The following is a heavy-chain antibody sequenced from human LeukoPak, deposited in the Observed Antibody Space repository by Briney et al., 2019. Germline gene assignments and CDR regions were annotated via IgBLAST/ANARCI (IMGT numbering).Heavy chain of an antibody. D-gene: IGHD2-2*01. CDR2: IYYSGST. J-gene: IGHJ3*02. CDR3: ARSYCSSSCYAVGAFDI. Sequence: SETLSLTCTVSGGSISSYYWSWIRQPPGKGLEWIGYIYYSGSTKYNPSLKSRVTISVDTSKKQFSLKLSSVTAADTAVYYCARSYCSSSCYAVGAFDIWGQGTVVTVSS. V-gene: IGHV4-59*08. CDR1: GGSISSYY.